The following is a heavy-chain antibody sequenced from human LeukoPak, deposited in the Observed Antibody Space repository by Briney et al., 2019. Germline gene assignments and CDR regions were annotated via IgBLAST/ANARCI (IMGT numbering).Heavy chain of an antibody. Sequence: GPSVYVSCKASGGTFSSYASSWVRRAPGQGLEWMGWINPNSGGTNYAQKCQGWVTMTRGTIISTDYMELSRLRSDDTAVYYCEKGYSGYDWGYYYYIDVWGKGTTVTISS. CDR1: GGTFSSYA. CDR3: EKGYSGYDWGYYYYIDV. J-gene: IGHJ6*03. D-gene: IGHD5-12*01. V-gene: IGHV1-2*04. CDR2: INPNSGGT.